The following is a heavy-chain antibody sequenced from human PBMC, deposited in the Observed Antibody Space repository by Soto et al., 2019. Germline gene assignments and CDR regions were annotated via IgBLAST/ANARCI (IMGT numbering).Heavy chain of an antibody. Sequence: EGQLLESGGGLVQPGGSLRLSCADSGISFSNNAMSWVRQAPGKGLEWVSAISGSGDYVYYADSVKGRFTISRDNTKNTVLLQMNSLRAEDTALYYSRQSSSSRPDFAYRMDVWGQGTTVTVSS. J-gene: IGHJ6*02. CDR1: GISFSNNA. D-gene: IGHD6-6*01. V-gene: IGHV3-23*01. CDR2: ISGSGDYV. CDR3: RQSSSSRPDFAYRMDV.